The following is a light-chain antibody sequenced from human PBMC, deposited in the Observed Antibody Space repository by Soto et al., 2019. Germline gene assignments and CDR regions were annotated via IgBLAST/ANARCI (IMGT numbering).Light chain of an antibody. J-gene: IGKJ4*01. V-gene: IGKV1-27*01. CDR3: QKYNSGPRS. CDR2: AAS. Sequence: DIQVTQAPSSLSASLGDRVTITCRANQAIGAALAWFQQQPGKVPKLRIYAASALQSGVPSRFSRSGAGTDFTLTISSLPAEYIATYYCQKYNSGPRSFGGGTKVEI. CDR1: QAIGAA.